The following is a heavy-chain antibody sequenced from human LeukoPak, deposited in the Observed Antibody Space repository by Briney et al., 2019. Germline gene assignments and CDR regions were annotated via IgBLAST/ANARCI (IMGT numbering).Heavy chain of an antibody. J-gene: IGHJ4*02. CDR2: IDPNSGAT. CDR1: GYTFTDYY. D-gene: IGHD6-13*01. V-gene: IGHV1-2*02. Sequence: ASVKVSCKASGYTFTDYYIHWVRQAPGQGLEWMAWIDPNSGATNYAQKFQGRITMTRDTAISTAYMELSRLRSDDTAVYYCARDLGYSSTLPGYWGQGTLVTVSS. CDR3: ARDLGYSSTLPGY.